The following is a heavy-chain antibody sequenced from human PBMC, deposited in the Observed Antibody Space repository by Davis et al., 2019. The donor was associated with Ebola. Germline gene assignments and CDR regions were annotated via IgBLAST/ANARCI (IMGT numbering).Heavy chain of an antibody. CDR1: GFTFSSYW. CDR3: ASAYGSGTYYRVDY. D-gene: IGHD3-10*01. J-gene: IGHJ4*02. Sequence: GESLKISCAASGFTFSSYWMSWVRQAPGKGLEWVANIKQDGSEKYYVDSVKGRFTISRDNSKNTLYLQMNSLRAEDTAVYYCASAYGSGTYYRVDYWGQGTLVTVSS. V-gene: IGHV3-7*03. CDR2: IKQDGSEK.